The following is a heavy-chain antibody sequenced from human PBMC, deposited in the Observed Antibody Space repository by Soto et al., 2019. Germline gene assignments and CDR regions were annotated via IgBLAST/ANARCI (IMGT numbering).Heavy chain of an antibody. CDR3: ASWRIAVAGCDY. J-gene: IGHJ4*02. CDR1: GGSISSSSYY. Sequence: SETLSLTCTVSGGSISSSSYYWGWIRQPPGKGLEWIGSIYYSGSTYYNPSLKSRVTISVDTSKNQFSLKLSSVTAADTAVYCCASWRIAVAGCDYWGQGTLVTVSS. V-gene: IGHV4-39*01. CDR2: IYYSGST. D-gene: IGHD6-19*01.